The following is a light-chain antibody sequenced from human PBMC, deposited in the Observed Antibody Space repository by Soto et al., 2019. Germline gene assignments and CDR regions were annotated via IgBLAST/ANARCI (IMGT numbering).Light chain of an antibody. V-gene: IGLV2-14*01. CDR2: DVS. J-gene: IGLJ2*01. CDR3: SSYTSSSSVV. Sequence: QSARTQPASVSGSPGQSIPISCTGTSMDVGGYNYVSWYQQHPGKAPKLMIYDVSNRPSGVSNRFSGSKSGNTASLTISGLQAEDEADYYCSSYTSSSSVVFGGGTKVTVL. CDR1: SMDVGGYNY.